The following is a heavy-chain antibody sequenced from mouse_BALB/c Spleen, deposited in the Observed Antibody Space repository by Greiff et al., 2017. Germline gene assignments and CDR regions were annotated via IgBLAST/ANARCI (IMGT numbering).Heavy chain of an antibody. CDR3: ARGKNYYGSSSSWFAY. CDR2: ISYSGST. CDR1: GYSITSDYA. J-gene: IGHJ3*01. Sequence: VQLKESGPGLVKPSQSLSLTCTVTGYSITSDYAWNWIRQFPGNKLEWMGYISYSGSTSYNPSLKSRISITRDTSKNQFFLQLNSVTTEDTATYYCARGKNYYGSSSSWFAYWGQGTLVTVSA. D-gene: IGHD1-1*01. V-gene: IGHV3-2*02.